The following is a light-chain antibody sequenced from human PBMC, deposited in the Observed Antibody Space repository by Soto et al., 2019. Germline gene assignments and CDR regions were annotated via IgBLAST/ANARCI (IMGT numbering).Light chain of an antibody. CDR1: QGITHY. CDR3: QQYDNVPLT. Sequence: DIQMTQSPSSLSASAGDRVSIFCRASQGITHYLNWYQQKPGRAPKLLIYHASTLETGVPSRFSGSKSGTNFNFTISSLQPEDVATYYCQQYDNVPLTFGGGTKVEIK. V-gene: IGKV1-33*01. J-gene: IGKJ4*01. CDR2: HAS.